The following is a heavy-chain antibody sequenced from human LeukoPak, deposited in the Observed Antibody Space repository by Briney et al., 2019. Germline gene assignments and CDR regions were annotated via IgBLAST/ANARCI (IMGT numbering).Heavy chain of an antibody. CDR2: ISPSGSSI. J-gene: IGHJ4*02. V-gene: IGHV3-11*01. CDR3: AKDGGLWVSAHWGDS. D-gene: IGHD7-27*01. Sequence: PGGSLRLSCAVSGLTFSDYYMSWTRQAPGKGPELVSYISPSGSSIFYVDSVKGRFTISRDNAKNSLYLQMNSLRAEDTAVYYCAKDGGLWVSAHWGDSWGRGTLVTVSS. CDR1: GLTFSDYY.